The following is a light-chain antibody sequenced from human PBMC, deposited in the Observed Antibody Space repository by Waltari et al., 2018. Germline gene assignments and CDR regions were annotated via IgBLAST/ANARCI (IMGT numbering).Light chain of an antibody. J-gene: IGLJ3*02. CDR2: EVY. V-gene: IGLV2-23*02. CDR3: CSYAGSNSWV. CDR1: RSNIGSYNL. Sequence: QSALIQPASVSGSPGQSITISCTGTRSNIGSYNLVSWYQQYPGKPPKVIIYEVYKRPSGVSNRFSGSKSGNTASLTISGLQAEDETDYYCCSYAGSNSWVFGGGTKVTVL.